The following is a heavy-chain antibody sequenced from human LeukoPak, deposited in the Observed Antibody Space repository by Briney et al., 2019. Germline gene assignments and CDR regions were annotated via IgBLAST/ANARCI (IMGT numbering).Heavy chain of an antibody. CDR1: GYTFTSYY. J-gene: IGHJ5*02. V-gene: IGHV1-2*02. Sequence: ASVKVSCKASGYTFTSYYMHWVRQAPGQGLEWMGWINPNSGGTNYAQKFQGRVTMTTDTSTSTAYMELRSLRSDDTAVYYCARDVLEWLFFDPWGQGTLVTVSS. CDR3: ARDVLEWLFFDP. CDR2: INPNSGGT. D-gene: IGHD3-3*01.